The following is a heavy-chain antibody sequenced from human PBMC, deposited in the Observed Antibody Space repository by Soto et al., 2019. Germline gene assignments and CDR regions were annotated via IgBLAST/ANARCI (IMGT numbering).Heavy chain of an antibody. CDR2: IIPILGIA. Sequence: SVNVSCKASGGTFISYTISWVRQAPGQGLEWMGRIIPILGIANYAQKFQGRVTITADKSTSTAYMELSSLRSEDTAVYYCARDRYSSSPLDYWGQGTLVTVSS. CDR1: GGTFISYT. D-gene: IGHD6-6*01. V-gene: IGHV1-69*04. CDR3: ARDRYSSSPLDY. J-gene: IGHJ4*02.